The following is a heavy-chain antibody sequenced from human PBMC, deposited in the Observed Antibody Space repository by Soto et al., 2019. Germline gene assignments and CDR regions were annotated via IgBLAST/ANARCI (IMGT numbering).Heavy chain of an antibody. Sequence: LRLSCAASGFTVSNTYMTWVRQPPGKGLECVSVIYTAGGTNYADSVKGRFIISRDNSKNTLYLQMNSLRAEDTAVYYCARALPVAKGGFDPWGQGTLVTVYS. CDR3: ARALPVAKGGFDP. J-gene: IGHJ5*02. V-gene: IGHV3-53*01. CDR2: IYTAGGT. CDR1: GFTVSNTY. D-gene: IGHD2-2*01.